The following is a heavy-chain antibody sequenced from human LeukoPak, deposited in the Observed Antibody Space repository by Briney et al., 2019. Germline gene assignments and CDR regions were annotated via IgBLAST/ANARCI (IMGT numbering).Heavy chain of an antibody. D-gene: IGHD2-15*01. CDR2: IYSGGST. J-gene: IGHJ4*02. CDR1: GFTVSSNY. V-gene: IGHV3-53*01. Sequence: GGSLRLSCAASGFTVSSNYMSWVRQAPGKGLEWVSVIYSGGSTYYADSVKGRFTISRDNSKNTLYLQMNSLRAEDTAVYYCARYYCSGGSCYFDYWGQGTLVTVSS. CDR3: ARYYCSGGSCYFDY.